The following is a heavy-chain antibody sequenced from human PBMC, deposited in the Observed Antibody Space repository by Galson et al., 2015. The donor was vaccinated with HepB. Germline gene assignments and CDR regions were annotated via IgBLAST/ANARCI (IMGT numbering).Heavy chain of an antibody. V-gene: IGHV3-21*01. CDR3: ARDGGYGFYYYSGMDV. Sequence: SLRLSCAASGFIISSYTMNWVRQAPGKGLEWVSSISSAGNYIYYADSVRGRFTISRDNAKSSLYPQMNSLRAEDTAVYYCARDGGYGFYYYSGMDVWGQGTTVAVSS. CDR2: ISSAGNYI. D-gene: IGHD5-18*01. CDR1: GFIISSYT. J-gene: IGHJ6*02.